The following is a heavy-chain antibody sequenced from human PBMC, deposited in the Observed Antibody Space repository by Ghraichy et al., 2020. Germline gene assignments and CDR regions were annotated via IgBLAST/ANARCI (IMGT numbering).Heavy chain of an antibody. Sequence: GESLNISCAASGFTFSSYSMNWVRQAPGKGLEWVSSISSSSYIYYADSVKGRFTISRDNAKNSLYLQMNSLRAEDTAVYYCARASHYYDSSGYYYWGQGTLVTVSS. V-gene: IGHV3-21*01. CDR1: GFTFSSYS. CDR2: ISSSSYI. D-gene: IGHD3-22*01. CDR3: ARASHYYDSSGYYY. J-gene: IGHJ4*02.